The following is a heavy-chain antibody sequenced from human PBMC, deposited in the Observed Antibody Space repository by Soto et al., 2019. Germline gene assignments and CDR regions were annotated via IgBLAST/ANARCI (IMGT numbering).Heavy chain of an antibody. V-gene: IGHV1-18*01. Sequence: QVKLVQSGAEVKKPGASVKVSCKASGYTFTSYGISWVRQAPGQGLEWMGWISAYNGNTNYAQKIQGRVTITTGTSTSTAYMVLSSLTSDVTAVYYGARLWSNGDFGEMCYWGQGTLVTAS. CDR1: GYTFTSYG. CDR3: ARLWSNGDFGEMCY. J-gene: IGHJ4*02. D-gene: IGHD4-17*01. CDR2: ISAYNGNT.